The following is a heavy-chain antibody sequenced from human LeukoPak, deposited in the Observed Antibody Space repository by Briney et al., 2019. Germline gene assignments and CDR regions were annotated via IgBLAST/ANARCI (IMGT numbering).Heavy chain of an antibody. V-gene: IGHV3-30*18. CDR3: AKDFDWLVRAFDI. CDR2: ISYDGSNK. D-gene: IGHD3-9*01. Sequence: GGSLRLSCAASGFTFSSYGMHWVRQAPGKGLEWVAVISYDGSNKYYADSVKGRFTISRDNSKNTLYLQMNSLRAEDTAVYYCAKDFDWLVRAFDIWGQGTMVTVSS. J-gene: IGHJ3*02. CDR1: GFTFSSYG.